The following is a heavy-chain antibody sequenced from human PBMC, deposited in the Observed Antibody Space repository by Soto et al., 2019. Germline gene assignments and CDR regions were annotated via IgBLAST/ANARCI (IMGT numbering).Heavy chain of an antibody. Sequence: GSSLKISCKGSGYTFTNYWLTWVLQMPGKGLEWMGRIDCSDSYTNYSPSFQGHVTISADKSINTAYLQWSSRKASDTAMYHCARHRIAADILDIWRQGTMVTVSS. D-gene: IGHD6-13*01. CDR3: ARHRIAADILDI. CDR1: GYTFTNYW. J-gene: IGHJ3*02. CDR2: IDCSDSYT. V-gene: IGHV5-10-1*01.